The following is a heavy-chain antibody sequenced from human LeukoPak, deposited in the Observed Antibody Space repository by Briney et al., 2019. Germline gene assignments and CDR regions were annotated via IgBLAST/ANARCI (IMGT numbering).Heavy chain of an antibody. V-gene: IGHV3-7*01. CDR3: ARTPTGGSSSSHYYMDV. CDR2: IKQDGSEK. D-gene: IGHD6-6*01. Sequence: GGSLRLSCAASGFTFSSYWMSWVRQAPGKGLEWVANIKQDGSEKYYVGSVKGRFTISRDNAKNSLYLQMNSLRAEDTAVYYCARTPTGGSSSSHYYMDVWGKGTTVTVSS. CDR1: GFTFSSYW. J-gene: IGHJ6*03.